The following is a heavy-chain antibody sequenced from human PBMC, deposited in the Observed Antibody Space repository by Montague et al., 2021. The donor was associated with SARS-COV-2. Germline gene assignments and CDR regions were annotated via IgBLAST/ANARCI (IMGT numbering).Heavy chain of an antibody. CDR1: GFMFSDYD. Sequence: SLRLSCAAPGFMFSDYDMSWVRQAPGKGLEWVSYISDSSTTKDYAGSVKGRFTISRDNAKKSLYLQMNSLRVEDTAVYYCARDEITLVRGLIVRRLDSWGQGTLVTVSS. D-gene: IGHD3-10*01. CDR3: ARDEITLVRGLIVRRLDS. V-gene: IGHV3-11*01. J-gene: IGHJ4*02. CDR2: ISDSSTTK.